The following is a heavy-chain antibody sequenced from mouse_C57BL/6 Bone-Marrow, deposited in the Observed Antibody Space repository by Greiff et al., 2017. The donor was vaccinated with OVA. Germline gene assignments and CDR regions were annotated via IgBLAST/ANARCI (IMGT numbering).Heavy chain of an antibody. D-gene: IGHD1-1*01. J-gene: IGHJ1*03. CDR2: ISDGGSYT. Sequence: DVQLVESGGGLVKPGGSLKLSCAASGFTFSSYAMSWVRQTPEKRLEWVATISDGGSYTYYPDNVKGRFTISRDNAKNNLYLQMSHLKSEDTAMYYCARGVITTVVAEYFDVWGTGTTVTVSS. CDR3: ARGVITTVVAEYFDV. V-gene: IGHV5-4*01. CDR1: GFTFSSYA.